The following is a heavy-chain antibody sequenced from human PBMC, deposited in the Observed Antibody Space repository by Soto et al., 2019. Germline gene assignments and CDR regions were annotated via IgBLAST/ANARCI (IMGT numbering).Heavy chain of an antibody. CDR1: GYTFTTYC. CDR3: ARARGYCTNGICSPFDY. V-gene: IGHV1-18*04. D-gene: IGHD2-8*01. J-gene: IGHJ4*02. Sequence: ASVKVSCKASGYTFTTYCITWVRQAPGQGLEWMGWISAYNGNTNFAQNLQDRVTLTTDTSTSTAYMELRSLRSDDTAVYYCARARGYCTNGICSPFDYWGQGTLVTVSS. CDR2: ISAYNGNT.